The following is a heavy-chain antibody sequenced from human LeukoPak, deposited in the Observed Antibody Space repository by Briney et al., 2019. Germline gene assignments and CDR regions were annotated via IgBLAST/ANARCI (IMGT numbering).Heavy chain of an antibody. J-gene: IGHJ4*02. D-gene: IGHD6-13*01. CDR2: TYYSGST. V-gene: IGHV4-39*07. CDR1: GGSISSSSYY. Sequence: SETLSLTCTVSGGSISSSSYYWGWIRQPPGKGLEWIGSTYYSGSTYYNPSLKSRVTISVDTSKNQFSLKLSSVTAADTAVYYCARASQSSWYFDYWGQGTLVTVSS. CDR3: ARASQSSWYFDY.